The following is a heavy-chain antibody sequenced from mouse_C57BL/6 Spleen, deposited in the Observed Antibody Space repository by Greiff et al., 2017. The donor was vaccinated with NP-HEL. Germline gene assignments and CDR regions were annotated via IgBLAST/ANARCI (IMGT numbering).Heavy chain of an antibody. Sequence: VMLVESGPGLVQPSQSLSITCTVSGFSLTSYGVHWVRQSPGKGLEWLGVIWRGGSTDYNAAFMSRLSITKDNSKSQVFFKMNSLQADDTAIYYCATYYGSSLYYAMDYWGQGTSVTVSS. CDR1: GFSLTSYG. V-gene: IGHV2-5*01. CDR2: IWRGGST. J-gene: IGHJ4*01. D-gene: IGHD1-1*01. CDR3: ATYYGSSLYYAMDY.